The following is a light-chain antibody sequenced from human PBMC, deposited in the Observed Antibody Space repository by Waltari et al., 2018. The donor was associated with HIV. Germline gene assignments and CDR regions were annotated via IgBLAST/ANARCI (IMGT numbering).Light chain of an antibody. CDR1: SSGVGGYNF. Sequence: QSALTQPASVSGSPGQSITISCTGTSSGVGGYNFFSWYQQHPAKAPKLLIFEVRTRPSGVSARFSGSKSGNTATLTISGLQAEDEADYYCSSSSSSPTLYVFGTGTKVTVL. CDR3: SSSSSSPTLYV. CDR2: EVR. V-gene: IGLV2-14*01. J-gene: IGLJ1*01.